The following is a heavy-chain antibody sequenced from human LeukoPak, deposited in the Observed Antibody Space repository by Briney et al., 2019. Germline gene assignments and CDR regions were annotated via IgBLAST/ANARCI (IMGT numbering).Heavy chain of an antibody. Sequence: SVKVSCKASGGTFSSYAISWVRQAPGQGLEWMGGIIPIFGTANHAQKFQGRVTITTDESTSTAYMELSSLRSEDTAVYYCARGGGYCSGGSCYRIPYFDYWGQGTLVTVSS. CDR2: IIPIFGTA. V-gene: IGHV1-69*05. CDR3: ARGGGYCSGGSCYRIPYFDY. D-gene: IGHD2-15*01. J-gene: IGHJ4*02. CDR1: GGTFSSYA.